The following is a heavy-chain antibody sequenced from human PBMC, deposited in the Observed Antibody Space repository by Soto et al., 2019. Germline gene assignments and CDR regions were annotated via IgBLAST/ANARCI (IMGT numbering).Heavy chain of an antibody. D-gene: IGHD6-19*01. V-gene: IGHV4-59*01. J-gene: IGHJ6*02. CDR3: ARVFSGGGGYYYYGMDL. CDR2: IYYSGTT. CDR1: GGSINTYY. Sequence: SETLSLTCTVSGGSINTYYWSWIRQPPGKGLEWVGYIYYSGTTYYNPSLKSRISISIDKSKNQFSLKLSSVTAADTAVYYCARVFSGGGGYYYYGMDLWGQGSTVTVSS.